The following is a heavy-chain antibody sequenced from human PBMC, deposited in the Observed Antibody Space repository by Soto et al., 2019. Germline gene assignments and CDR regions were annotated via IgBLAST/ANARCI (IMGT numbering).Heavy chain of an antibody. Sequence: ASVKVSCKASGYAFTRDQIHWVRQAPGQGLEWMGMIDPSGGKTNYAQKFQGRVTMTRDTSTSTVYMALSSLRSEDTAIYFCARVMRSLLSITALDTWGQGTLVTVSS. CDR3: ARVMRSLLSITALDT. V-gene: IGHV1-46*01. J-gene: IGHJ5*02. D-gene: IGHD5-18*01. CDR2: IDPSGGKT. CDR1: GYAFTRDQ.